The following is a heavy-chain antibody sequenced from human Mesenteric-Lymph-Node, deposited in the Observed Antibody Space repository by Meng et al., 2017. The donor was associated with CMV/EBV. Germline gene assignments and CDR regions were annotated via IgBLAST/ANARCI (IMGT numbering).Heavy chain of an antibody. D-gene: IGHD3-3*01. V-gene: IGHV4-59*01. CDR2: IYYSGST. CDR3: AREWDFWSGYSHKKDWYFDL. J-gene: IGHJ2*01. Sequence: SISNYYWSWIRQPQGKGLEWIGYIYYSGSTKYNPSLKSRVTISVDTSKNQFSLKLTSVTAADTAVYYCAREWDFWSGYSHKKDWYFDLWGRGTLVTVSS. CDR1: SISNYY.